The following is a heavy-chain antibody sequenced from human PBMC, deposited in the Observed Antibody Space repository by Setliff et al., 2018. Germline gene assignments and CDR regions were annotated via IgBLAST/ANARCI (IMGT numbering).Heavy chain of an antibody. CDR1: GISFSDHF. V-gene: IGHV3-11*04. CDR3: IRDWGGVGATNGFDI. D-gene: IGHD1-26*01. CDR2: ISYVVGVT. Sequence: GGSLRLSCEASGISFSDHFMSWIRQAPGKGLEWVSFISYVVGVTYYGDSVKGRFTISRDNAKNTVYLQMNSLRVEDTAVYYCIRDWGGVGATNGFDIWGQGTMVTVSS. J-gene: IGHJ3*02.